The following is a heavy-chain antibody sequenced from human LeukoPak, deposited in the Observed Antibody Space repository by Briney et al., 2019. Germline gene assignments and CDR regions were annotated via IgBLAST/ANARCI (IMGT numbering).Heavy chain of an antibody. CDR3: ARDRGYYYDSSGYYPDAFDI. J-gene: IGHJ3*02. CDR2: ISAYNGNT. CDR1: GYTFTSYG. V-gene: IGHV1-18*01. Sequence: ASVKVSCKASGYTFTSYGISWVRQAPGRGLEWMGWISAYNGNTNYAQKPQGRVTMTADTSTSTAYMELRSLRSDDTAVYYCARDRGYYYDSSGYYPDAFDIWGQGTMVTVSS. D-gene: IGHD3-22*01.